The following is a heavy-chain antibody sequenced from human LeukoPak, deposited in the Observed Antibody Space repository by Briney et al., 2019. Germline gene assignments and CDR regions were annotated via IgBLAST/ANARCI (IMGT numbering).Heavy chain of an antibody. Sequence: GGSLRLSCAASGFTFSSYAMHWVRQAPGKGLEWVAVISYDGSNKYYADSVKGRFTISRDNSKSTLYLQMNSLRAEDTAVYYCATKGRSGVYYDSSGYYYPFDYWGQGTLVTVSS. D-gene: IGHD3-22*01. J-gene: IGHJ4*02. CDR2: ISYDGSNK. V-gene: IGHV3-30*04. CDR1: GFTFSSYA. CDR3: ATKGRSGVYYDSSGYYYPFDY.